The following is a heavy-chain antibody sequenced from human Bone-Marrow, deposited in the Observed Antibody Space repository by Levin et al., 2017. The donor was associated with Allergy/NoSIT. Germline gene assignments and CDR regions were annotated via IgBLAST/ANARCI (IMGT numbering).Heavy chain of an antibody. V-gene: IGHV4-34*01. CDR2: INHSGST. J-gene: IGHJ2*01. Sequence: SETLSLTCAVYGGSFSGYYWSWIRQPPGKGLEWIGEINHSGSTNYNPSLKSRVTISVDTSKNQFSLKLSSVTAADTAVYYCARGGPYCSSTSCRGTAAGPQWYFDLWGRGTLVTVSS. D-gene: IGHD2-2*01. CDR3: ARGGPYCSSTSCRGTAAGPQWYFDL. CDR1: GGSFSGYY.